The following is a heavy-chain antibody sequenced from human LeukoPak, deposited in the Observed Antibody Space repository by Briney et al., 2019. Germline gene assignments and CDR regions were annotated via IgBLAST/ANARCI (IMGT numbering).Heavy chain of an antibody. CDR1: GFTFTSSA. J-gene: IGHJ5*02. V-gene: IGHV1-58*01. D-gene: IGHD7-27*01. CDR3: ARDHWDPYNWFDP. CDR2: IVVGSGNT. Sequence: EASVKVSFKASGFTFTSSAVQWVRLARGQRLEWIGWIVVGSGNTNYAQKFQERVTITRDMSTSTAYMELSSLRSEDTAVYYCARDHWDPYNWFDPWGQGTLVTVSS.